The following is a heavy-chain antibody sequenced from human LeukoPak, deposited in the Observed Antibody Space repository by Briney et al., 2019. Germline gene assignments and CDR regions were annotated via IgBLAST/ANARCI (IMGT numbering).Heavy chain of an antibody. CDR1: GYTFTGYY. Sequence: ASVKVSCKASGYTFTGYYVHWVRQAPGQGLEWMGWINPNNGGTHYAQKFQGRVTMTRDMSISTAYMELSRLRSDDTAVYYCARDRIPHRVAHLSYWGQGTLVTVSS. D-gene: IGHD1-14*01. V-gene: IGHV1-2*02. CDR2: INPNNGGT. J-gene: IGHJ4*02. CDR3: ARDRIPHRVAHLSY.